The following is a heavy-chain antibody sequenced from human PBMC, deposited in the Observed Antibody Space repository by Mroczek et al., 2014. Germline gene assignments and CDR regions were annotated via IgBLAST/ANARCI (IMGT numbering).Heavy chain of an antibody. CDR1: GGSFSGYY. Sequence: QVQLQESGAGLLKPSETLSLTCAVYGGSFSGYYWSWIRQPPGKGLEWIGEINHSGSTNYNPSLKSRVTISVDTSKNQFSLKLSSVTAADTAVYYCARGYYDILTGYYLARPWFDPWGQGTLVTVSS. CDR3: ARGYYDILTGYYLARPWFDP. CDR2: INHSGST. V-gene: IGHV4-34*01. J-gene: IGHJ5*02. D-gene: IGHD3-9*01.